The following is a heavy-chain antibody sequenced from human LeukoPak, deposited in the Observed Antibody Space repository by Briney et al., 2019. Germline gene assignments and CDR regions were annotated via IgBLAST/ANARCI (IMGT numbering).Heavy chain of an antibody. Sequence: ASVKVSCKASGGTFSSYAISWVRQAPGQGLEWMGIINPSGGSTSYAQKFQGRVTMTRDTSTSTVYTELSSLRSEDTAVYYCARVPGYFDYWGQGTLVTVSS. V-gene: IGHV1-46*01. CDR2: INPSGGST. CDR1: GGTFSSYA. J-gene: IGHJ4*02. CDR3: ARVPGYFDY.